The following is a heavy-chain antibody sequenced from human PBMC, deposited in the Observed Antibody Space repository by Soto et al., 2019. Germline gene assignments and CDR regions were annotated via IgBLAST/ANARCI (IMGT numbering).Heavy chain of an antibody. Sequence: ASVKVSFKASGYTFTGYYIHWVRQAPGQGLEWMGWINPNSGDTKYAQKFQGWVTMTRDTSISTAYMELSRLRSDDTAVYYCATQRDYGDYGAFDFWGQGTQVTVSS. CDR3: ATQRDYGDYGAFDF. J-gene: IGHJ4*02. V-gene: IGHV1-2*04. CDR2: INPNSGDT. CDR1: GYTFTGYY. D-gene: IGHD4-17*01.